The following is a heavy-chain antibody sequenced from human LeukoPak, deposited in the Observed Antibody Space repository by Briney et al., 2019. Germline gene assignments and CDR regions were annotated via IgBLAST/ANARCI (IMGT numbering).Heavy chain of an antibody. CDR2: IWYDGSNK. CDR1: GFTFSSYG. D-gene: IGHD3-9*01. J-gene: IGHJ5*02. CDR3: ARDGGLTGYYPNWFDP. Sequence: PGGSLRLSCAASGFTFSSYGMHWVRQAPGKGLEWVAVIWYDGSNKYYADSVKGRFTISRDNSKNTLYLQMNSLRAEDTAVYYCARDGGLTGYYPNWFDPWGQGTLVTVSS. V-gene: IGHV3-33*08.